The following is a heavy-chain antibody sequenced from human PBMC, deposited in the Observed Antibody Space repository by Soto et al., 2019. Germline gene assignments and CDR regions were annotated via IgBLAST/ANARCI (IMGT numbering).Heavy chain of an antibody. D-gene: IGHD3-16*01. V-gene: IGHV4-59*08. J-gene: IGHJ5*02. Sequence: SETLSLTCTVSGGSISSYYWSWIRQPPGKGLEWIGYIYYSGSTNYNPSLKSRVTISVDTSKNQFSLKLSSVTAADTAVYYCARHGGRGSPRFYVFDPWGQGTLVTVSS. CDR1: GGSISSYY. CDR3: ARHGGRGSPRFYVFDP. CDR2: IYYSGST.